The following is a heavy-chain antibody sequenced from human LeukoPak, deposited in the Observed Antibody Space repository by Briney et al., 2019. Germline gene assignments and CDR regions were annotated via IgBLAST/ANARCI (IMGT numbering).Heavy chain of an antibody. J-gene: IGHJ4*02. CDR1: GFTFSDSY. V-gene: IGHV3-11*01. CDR2: ISSTGNTI. D-gene: IGHD6-13*01. Sequence: KPGGSLRLSCAASGFTFSDSYMNWIRQAPGKGVEWVAYISSTGNTIYYADSVKGRFTISRDNAGNSLYLQMNSLRAEDTAVYYCARDRTAAGTLSPSYFDYWGQGTLVTVSS. CDR3: ARDRTAAGTLSPSYFDY.